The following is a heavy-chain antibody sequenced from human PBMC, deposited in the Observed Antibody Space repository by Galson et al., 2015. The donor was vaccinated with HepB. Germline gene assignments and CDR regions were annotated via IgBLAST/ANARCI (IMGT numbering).Heavy chain of an antibody. CDR1: GYTFTSYA. Sequence: SVKVSCKASGYTFTSYAMHWVRQAPGQRLEWMGWINAGNGNTKYSQKFQGRVTITRDTSASTAYMELSSLRSEDTAVYYCARWLGAYCGGDCWENWFDPWGQGTLVTVSS. CDR3: ARWLGAYCGGDCWENWFDP. V-gene: IGHV1-3*01. D-gene: IGHD2-21*01. CDR2: INAGNGNT. J-gene: IGHJ5*02.